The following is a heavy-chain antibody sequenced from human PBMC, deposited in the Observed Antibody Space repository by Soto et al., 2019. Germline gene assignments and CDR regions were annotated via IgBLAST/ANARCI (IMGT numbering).Heavy chain of an antibody. V-gene: IGHV3-23*01. J-gene: IGHJ4*02. CDR2: ISVSVGST. D-gene: IGHD6-19*01. CDR1: GFTFSSYA. CDR3: AKVERAVAGIID. Sequence: EVQLLESGGGLVQPGGSLRLSCAASGFTFSSYAMSWVRQAPGKGLDWVSAISVSVGSTYYAESVKGRFTISRDNSKNTLYLQMNSLRAEDTAVYYCAKVERAVAGIIDWGQGTLVTVSS.